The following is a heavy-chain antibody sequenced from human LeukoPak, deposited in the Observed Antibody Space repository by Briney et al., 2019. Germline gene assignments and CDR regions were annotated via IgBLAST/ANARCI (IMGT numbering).Heavy chain of an antibody. CDR3: AKDHRTIFGVVITLLFDY. D-gene: IGHD3-3*01. J-gene: IGHJ4*02. CDR1: GFTFSSYA. V-gene: IGHV3-23*01. Sequence: GGSLRLSCAASGFTFSSYAMSWVRQAPGKGLEWVSAISGSGGSTYYADSVKVRFTISRDNSKNTLYLQMNSLRAEDTAVYYCAKDHRTIFGVVITLLFDYWGKGTLVTVSS. CDR2: ISGSGGST.